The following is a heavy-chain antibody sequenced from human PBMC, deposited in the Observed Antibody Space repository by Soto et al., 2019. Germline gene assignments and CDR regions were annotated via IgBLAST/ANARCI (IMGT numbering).Heavy chain of an antibody. Sequence: GGSLRLSCAASGFTFSNAWMNWVRQAPGKGLEWVGRIKSKTDGGTTDYAAPVKGRFTISRDDSKNTLYLQMNSLRAEDTAVYYCATSIAAAGDAFDIWGQGTMVTVSS. D-gene: IGHD6-13*01. CDR3: ATSIAAAGDAFDI. CDR1: GFTFSNAW. CDR2: IKSKTDGGTT. J-gene: IGHJ3*02. V-gene: IGHV3-15*07.